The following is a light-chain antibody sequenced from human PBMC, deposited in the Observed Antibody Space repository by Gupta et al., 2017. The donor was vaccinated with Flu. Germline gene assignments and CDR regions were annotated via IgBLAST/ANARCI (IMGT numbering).Light chain of an antibody. J-gene: IGKJ1*01. Sequence: EIVMTQSPATLSVSPGERATVSCRASESVSINLAWYQHKPGQAPRLLIYGASTRVTGIPARFSGSGSGTEFTLTISSLQSEDFAVYYCQQYDNWTPETFGQGTKVEV. CDR1: ESVSIN. CDR3: QQYDNWTPET. V-gene: IGKV3-15*01. CDR2: GAS.